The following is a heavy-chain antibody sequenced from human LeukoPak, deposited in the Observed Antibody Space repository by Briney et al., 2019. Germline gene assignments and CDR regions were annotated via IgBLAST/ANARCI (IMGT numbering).Heavy chain of an antibody. V-gene: IGHV3-21*01. CDR1: GFTFSSYS. CDR3: ARDPDSVYSRGWTHFDY. D-gene: IGHD6-19*01. Sequence: GGSLRLSCAASGFTFSSYSMNWVRQAPGKGLEWVSSISSSSSYIYYADSVKGRFTISRDNAKNSLYLQMNSLRAEDTAVYYCARDPDSVYSRGWTHFDYWGQGTLVTVSS. CDR2: ISSSSSYI. J-gene: IGHJ4*02.